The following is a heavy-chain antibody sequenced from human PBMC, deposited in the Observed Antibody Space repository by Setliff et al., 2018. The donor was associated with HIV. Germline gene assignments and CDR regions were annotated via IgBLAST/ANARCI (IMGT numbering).Heavy chain of an antibody. J-gene: IGHJ3*02. CDR1: GGSITSGGDS. V-gene: IGHV4-30-4*01. D-gene: IGHD3-16*01. CDR2: ISYSGIT. CDR3: ARSSHFYDMPQYAFDI. Sequence: PSETLSLTCTVSGGSITSGGDSWSWIRQHPGKGLKWIGYISYSGITYYDPSLKSRVTTSVDTSKNQFSLRLTSVTAADTAVYFCARSSHFYDMPQYAFDIWGQGTMVTVSS.